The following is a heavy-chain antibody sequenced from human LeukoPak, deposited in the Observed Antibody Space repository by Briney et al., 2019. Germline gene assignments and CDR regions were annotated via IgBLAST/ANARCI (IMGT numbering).Heavy chain of an antibody. CDR2: ISYDGSNK. V-gene: IGHV3-30*18. Sequence: GGSLRLSCAASGFTLSSYGMHWVRQAPGKGLEWVAVISYDGSNKYYADSVKGRFTISRDNSKNTLYLQMNSLRAEDTAVYYCAKDGGWWELLGGFLDYWGQGTLVTVSS. D-gene: IGHD1-26*01. CDR3: AKDGGWWELLGGFLDY. J-gene: IGHJ4*02. CDR1: GFTLSSYG.